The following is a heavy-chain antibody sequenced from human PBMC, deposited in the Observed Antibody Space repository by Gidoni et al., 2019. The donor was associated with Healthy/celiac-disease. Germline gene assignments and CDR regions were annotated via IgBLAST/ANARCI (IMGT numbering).Heavy chain of an antibody. D-gene: IGHD3-22*01. J-gene: IGHJ1*01. V-gene: IGHV1-2*02. CDR3: ARDNYYDSSGYTEDAEYFQH. Sequence: HVQLVQSGAEVKKPGASVKVSCKASGYTFTGYYMHWVRQAPGQGLEWMGWINPNSGGTNYAQKFQGRVTMTRDTSISTAYMELSRLRSDDTAVYYCARDNYYDSSGYTEDAEYFQHWGQGTLVTVSS. CDR2: INPNSGGT. CDR1: GYTFTGYY.